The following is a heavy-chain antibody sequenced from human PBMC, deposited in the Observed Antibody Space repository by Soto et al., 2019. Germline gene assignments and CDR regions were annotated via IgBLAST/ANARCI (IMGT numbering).Heavy chain of an antibody. CDR1: GFNFSSFW. CDR3: TRNED. V-gene: IGHV3-7*03. J-gene: IGHJ4*02. Sequence: PGGSLRLSCAASGFNFSSFWMSWVRQTPGQGLEWVANIKEDGSEKYYVDSVKGRFTISRDNAKNSLYLQMNSLRAEDTAVYYCTRNEDWGQGTLATVSS. CDR2: IKEDGSEK.